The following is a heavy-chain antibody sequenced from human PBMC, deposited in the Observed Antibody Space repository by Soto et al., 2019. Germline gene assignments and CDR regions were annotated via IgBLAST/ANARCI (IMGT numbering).Heavy chain of an antibody. CDR2: INPSSGVT. CDR1: GYTFTGYY. Sequence: VASVKVSCKASGYTFTGYYMHWVRQAPGQGLEWMGWINPSSGVTHYAQKFQGSVTMTTDTSISTAYMEVSRLRSADTAVYYCARRLDTSGWILDYWGQGTTVTVYS. J-gene: IGHJ4*02. CDR3: ARRLDTSGWILDY. D-gene: IGHD6-19*01. V-gene: IGHV1-2*02.